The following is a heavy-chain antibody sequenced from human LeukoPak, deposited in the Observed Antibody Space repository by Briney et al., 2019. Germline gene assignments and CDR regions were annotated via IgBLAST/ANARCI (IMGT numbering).Heavy chain of an antibody. Sequence: EASVKVSCKASGYTFTGYYMHWVRQAPGQGLEWMGWISPNSGGTNYAQNFQGRVTMTRDTSISTAYMELSRLRSDDTAVYYCAREYYDSSGYYSYYFDCWGQGTLVTVSS. CDR1: GYTFTGYY. J-gene: IGHJ4*02. D-gene: IGHD3-22*01. CDR3: AREYYDSSGYYSYYFDC. V-gene: IGHV1-2*02. CDR2: ISPNSGGT.